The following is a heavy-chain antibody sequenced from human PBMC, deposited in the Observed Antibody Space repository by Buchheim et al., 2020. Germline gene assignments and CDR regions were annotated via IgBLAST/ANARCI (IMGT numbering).Heavy chain of an antibody. CDR3: ARDRAGYCQTE. CDR2: ISGDRSMK. V-gene: IGHV3-48*02. Sequence: EVQLVESGGGLVQRGGSLRLSCAASGYSFSSYGINWVRQAPGKGLAWVSYISGDRSMKWNADSVKGRFTISSDTAKNLVFLQMNSLRDEDTAVYFCARDRAGYCQTEWGQGT. D-gene: IGHD3-9*01. CDR1: GYSFSSYG. J-gene: IGHJ4*02.